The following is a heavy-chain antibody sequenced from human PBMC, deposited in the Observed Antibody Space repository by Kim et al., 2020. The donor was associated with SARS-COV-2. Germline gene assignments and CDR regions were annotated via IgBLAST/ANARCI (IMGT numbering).Heavy chain of an antibody. CDR1: GFTFDDYD. J-gene: IGHJ6*02. V-gene: IGHV3-43*02. CDR3: AKDHFRDTAMVNSLGDYYYYGMDV. Sequence: GGSLRLSCAASGFTFDDYDMHWVRQAPGKGLEWVSLISGDGGSTYYADSVKGRFTISRDNSKNSLYLQMNSLRTEDTALYYCAKDHFRDTAMVNSLGDYYYYGMDVWGQGTTVTVSS. CDR2: ISGDGGST. D-gene: IGHD5-18*01.